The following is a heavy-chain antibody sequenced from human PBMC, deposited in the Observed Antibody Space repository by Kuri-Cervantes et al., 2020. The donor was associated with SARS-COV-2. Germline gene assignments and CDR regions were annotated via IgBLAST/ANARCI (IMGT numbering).Heavy chain of an antibody. V-gene: IGHV1-3*01. CDR1: GYTFTSYA. CDR2: INAGNGNT. Sequence: ASVKVSCKASGYTFTSYAMHWVRQAPGQRLEWMGWINAGNGNTKYSQKFQGRVTITRDTSASTAYMELSSLRSEDTAVYYCARDHRLAAAGTSVLYWGQGTLVTVSS. J-gene: IGHJ4*02. CDR3: ARDHRLAAAGTSVLY. D-gene: IGHD6-13*01.